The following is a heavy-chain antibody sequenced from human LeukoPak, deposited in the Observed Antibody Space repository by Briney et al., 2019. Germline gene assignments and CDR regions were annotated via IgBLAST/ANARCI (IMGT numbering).Heavy chain of an antibody. CDR1: AFTLSNYA. V-gene: IGHV3-48*01. CDR3: AIISCYRGVCAFDV. Sequence: PGGSLRLSCAGSAFTLSNYAINWVRQAPGKGPEWLSYISTSGSTILYADSVKGRFTISRDNAKNSLYLQMNSLRAEDTAVYYRAIISCYRGVCAFDVWGQGTRVTVSS. J-gene: IGHJ3*01. CDR2: ISTSGSTI. D-gene: IGHD2-15*01.